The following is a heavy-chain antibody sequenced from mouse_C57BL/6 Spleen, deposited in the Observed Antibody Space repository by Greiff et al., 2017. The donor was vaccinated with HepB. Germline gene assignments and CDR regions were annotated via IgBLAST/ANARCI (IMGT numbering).Heavy chain of an antibody. D-gene: IGHD2-3*01. V-gene: IGHV1-64*01. Sequence: QVQLKQPGAELVKPGASVKLSCKASGYTFTSYWMHWVKQRPGQGLEWIGMIHPNSGSTNYNEKFKSKATLTVDKSSSTAYMQLSSLTSEDSAVYYCARRDGYSSWFAYWGQGTLVTVSA. CDR1: GYTFTSYW. CDR2: IHPNSGST. CDR3: ARRDGYSSWFAY. J-gene: IGHJ3*01.